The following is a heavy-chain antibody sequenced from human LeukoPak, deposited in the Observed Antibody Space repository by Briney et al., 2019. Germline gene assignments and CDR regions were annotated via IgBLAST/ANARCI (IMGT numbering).Heavy chain of an antibody. D-gene: IGHD3-22*01. CDR2: ISYDGSNK. V-gene: IGHV3-30*18. CDR3: AKDRDSSGYYPYDY. J-gene: IGHJ4*02. CDR1: GFTSSSYG. Sequence: GGSLRLSCAASGFTSSSYGMHWVRQAPGKGLEWVAVISYDGSNKYYADSVKGRFTISRDNSKNTLYLQMNSLRAEDTAVYYCAKDRDSSGYYPYDYWGQGTLVTVSS.